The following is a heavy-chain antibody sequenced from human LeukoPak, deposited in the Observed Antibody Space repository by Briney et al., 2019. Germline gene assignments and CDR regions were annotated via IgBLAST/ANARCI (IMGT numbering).Heavy chain of an antibody. J-gene: IGHJ3*02. D-gene: IGHD3-10*01. Sequence: GGSLRLSCAASGFTFSSYAMHWVRQAPGKGLEYVSAISSNGGSTYYANSVKGRFTISRDNSKNTLYLQMNSLRAEDTAVYYCAKAQRMYYYGSGSYDAFDIWGQGTMVTVSS. CDR3: AKAQRMYYYGSGSYDAFDI. CDR2: ISSNGGST. V-gene: IGHV3-64*01. CDR1: GFTFSSYA.